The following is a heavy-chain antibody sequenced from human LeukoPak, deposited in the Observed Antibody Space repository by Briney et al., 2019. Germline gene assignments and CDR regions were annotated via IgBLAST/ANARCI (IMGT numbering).Heavy chain of an antibody. CDR3: AKLIITGTSSLDY. Sequence: GGSLRLSCAASGFTFSSYGMHWVRQAPGKGLEWVAFIRYDGSNKYYADSVKGRFTISRDNSKNTLYLQMNSLRAEDTAVYYCAKLIITGTSSLDYWGQGTLVTVSS. J-gene: IGHJ4*02. CDR1: GFTFSSYG. V-gene: IGHV3-30*02. CDR2: IRYDGSNK. D-gene: IGHD1-7*01.